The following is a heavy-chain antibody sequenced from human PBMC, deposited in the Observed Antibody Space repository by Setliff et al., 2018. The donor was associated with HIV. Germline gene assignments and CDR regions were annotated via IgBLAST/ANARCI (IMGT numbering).Heavy chain of an antibody. Sequence: PGGSLRLSCAASGFTFSNYAVTWVRQAPGKGLEWVSSLSGSGDSTYYADSVKGRFTISRDNAKNTLYLQMNSLRAEDTAVYFCARELPGPPGALDIWGHGTMVTVS. CDR2: LSGSGDST. D-gene: IGHD7-27*01. J-gene: IGHJ3*02. CDR3: ARELPGPPGALDI. V-gene: IGHV3-23*01. CDR1: GFTFSNYA.